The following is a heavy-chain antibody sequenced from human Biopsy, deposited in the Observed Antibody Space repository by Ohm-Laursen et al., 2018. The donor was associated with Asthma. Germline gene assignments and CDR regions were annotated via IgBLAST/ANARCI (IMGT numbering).Heavy chain of an antibody. J-gene: IGHJ4*02. Sequence: GASVKVSCKISGYSLTDLSMHWVRQAPGQGLEWMGGISLEKGETGNARRFQGRVTMTEDTSTDTAYMELSSLSSDGTAVYSCASDFPKDYVRYNFQFWGQGTLVTVSS. CDR2: ISLEKGET. D-gene: IGHD4-17*01. CDR3: ASDFPKDYVRYNFQF. CDR1: GYSLTDLS. V-gene: IGHV1-24*01.